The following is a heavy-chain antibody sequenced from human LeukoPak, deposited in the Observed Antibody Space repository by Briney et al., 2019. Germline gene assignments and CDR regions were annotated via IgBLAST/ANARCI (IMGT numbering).Heavy chain of an antibody. CDR2: IIPIFGTA. CDR3: ARGQARLSWFDP. Sequence: SVKVSCKASGVTFSSYAIIWVRQAPGQGLEWMGGIIPIFGTANYAQKFQGRVTITADESTSTAYMELSSVTAADTAVYYCARGQARLSWFDPWGQGTLVTVSS. J-gene: IGHJ5*02. V-gene: IGHV1-69*13. CDR1: GVTFSSYA. D-gene: IGHD6-19*01.